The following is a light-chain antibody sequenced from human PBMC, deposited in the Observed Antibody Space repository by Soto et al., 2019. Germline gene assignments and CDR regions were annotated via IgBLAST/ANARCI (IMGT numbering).Light chain of an antibody. CDR1: QSVLYSSDNKNY. V-gene: IGKV4-1*01. Sequence: DIVMTQSPDSVAVSLGERATIHCKSSQSVLYSSDNKNYLAWYQQKPGQPTKLLIYWASTRESGIPDRFSGSGSGTDFTLTISSLQAEDVAVYYCHQYYSSPRNFGGGTKVEIK. CDR2: WAS. J-gene: IGKJ4*01. CDR3: HQYYSSPRN.